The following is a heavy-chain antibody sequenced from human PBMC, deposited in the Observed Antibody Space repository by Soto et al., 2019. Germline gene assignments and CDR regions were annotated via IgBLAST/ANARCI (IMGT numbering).Heavy chain of an antibody. Sequence: QVQLVQSGAEAKKPGASVKVSCKASGYIFTGYYMHWVRQAPGQGLEWMGWINPNSGGTNYAQRFQGRVTLTRDTSISTAYMDLSRLTSDDTAVYYCACAQNYHLQDFYGMDVWGQGTTVTVSS. CDR3: ACAQNYHLQDFYGMDV. CDR1: GYIFTGYY. D-gene: IGHD2-2*01. CDR2: INPNSGGT. V-gene: IGHV1-2*02. J-gene: IGHJ6*02.